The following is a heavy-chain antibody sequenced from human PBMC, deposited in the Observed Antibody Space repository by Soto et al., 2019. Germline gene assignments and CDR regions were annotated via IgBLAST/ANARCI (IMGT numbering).Heavy chain of an antibody. V-gene: IGHV4-34*01. CDR2: INHSGST. J-gene: IGHJ4*02. D-gene: IGHD5-18*01. CDR3: ARGKWIQLWLLDY. Sequence: SETLSLTCAVYGGSFSGYYWSWIRQPPGKGLEWIGEINHSGSTNYNPSLKSRVTISLDTSKNQFSLKLSSVTAADTAVYYCARGKWIQLWLLDYWGQGTLVT. CDR1: GGSFSGYY.